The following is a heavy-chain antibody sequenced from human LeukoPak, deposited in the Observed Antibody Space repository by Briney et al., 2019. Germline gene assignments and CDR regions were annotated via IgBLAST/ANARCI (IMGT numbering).Heavy chain of an antibody. Sequence: GGSLRLSCAASGFTFSSYAMSWVRQAPGKGLEWVSGISGSGTSTYYADSVKGRFTISRDNSKNTLYLQMNSLRAEDTAVYYCAKDSPSRQDHYFDYWGQGTLVTVSS. V-gene: IGHV3-23*01. CDR3: AKDSPSRQDHYFDY. CDR1: GFTFSSYA. CDR2: ISGSGTST. J-gene: IGHJ4*02.